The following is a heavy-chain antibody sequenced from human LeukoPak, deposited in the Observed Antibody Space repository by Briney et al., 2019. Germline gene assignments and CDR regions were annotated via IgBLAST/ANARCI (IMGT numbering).Heavy chain of an antibody. Sequence: AGGSLRLSCAASGFTFSSYAMSWVRQAPGKGLEWVSAISGRGGSTYYADSVKGRFTISRDNSKNTLYLQMNSLRAEDTAVYYCAKGAHVLLWFGELLPTDYWGQGTLVTVSS. V-gene: IGHV3-23*01. D-gene: IGHD3-10*01. CDR1: GFTFSSYA. CDR2: ISGRGGST. CDR3: AKGAHVLLWFGELLPTDY. J-gene: IGHJ4*02.